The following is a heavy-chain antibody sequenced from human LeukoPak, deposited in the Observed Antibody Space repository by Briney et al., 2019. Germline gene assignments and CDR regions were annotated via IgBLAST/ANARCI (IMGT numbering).Heavy chain of an antibody. J-gene: IGHJ4*02. CDR3: AREKWVRLIDY. CDR2: IKQDGSEK. D-gene: IGHD3-10*01. Sequence: GGSLRLSCAVSGFTFSRYWMTWIRQAQGRGLEWVANIKQDGSEKYYVDSVKGRFTISRDNAKNSLYLQMNSLRAEDTAVYYCAREKWVRLIDYWGQGTLVTVSS. V-gene: IGHV3-7*01. CDR1: GFTFSRYW.